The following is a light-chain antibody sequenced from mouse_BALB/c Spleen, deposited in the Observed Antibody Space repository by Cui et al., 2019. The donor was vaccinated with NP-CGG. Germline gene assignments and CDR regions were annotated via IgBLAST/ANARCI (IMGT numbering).Light chain of an antibody. Sequence: VVMKQEAVPTTPPGETVTLTCRSSTGAVTTSNYANWVQEKPDHLFTGLIGGTNNRAPGVPARFSGSLIGDKAALTITGAQTEDEAIYFCALWYSNHWVFGGGTKLTVL. CDR1: TGAVTTSNY. J-gene: IGLJ1*01. CDR3: ALWYSNHWV. V-gene: IGLV1*01. CDR2: GTN.